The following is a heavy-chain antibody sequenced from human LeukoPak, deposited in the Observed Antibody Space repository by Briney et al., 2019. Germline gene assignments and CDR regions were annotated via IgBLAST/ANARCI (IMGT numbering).Heavy chain of an antibody. D-gene: IGHD4-11*01. Sequence: SETLSLTCTVSGGSISSSSYYWVWIRQPPGRGLEWIGSIYYSGSTYYNPSLESRVTISVDTSKNQFSLKLSSVAAADTAVFYCVRGRSTTNAFDIWGQGTLVTVSS. J-gene: IGHJ3*02. V-gene: IGHV4-39*07. CDR3: VRGRSTTNAFDI. CDR1: GGSISSSSYY. CDR2: IYYSGST.